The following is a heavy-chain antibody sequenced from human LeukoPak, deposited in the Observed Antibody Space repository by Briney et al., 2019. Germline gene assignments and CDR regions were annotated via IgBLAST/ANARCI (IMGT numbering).Heavy chain of an antibody. D-gene: IGHD5-24*01. CDR2: INTSDGGT. Sequence: ASVKVSCKASGYMFSTSYMHWVRQAPGQGLEWMGVINTSDGGTSYAQKFQGRVTMTTDTSTTTVYMELSSLRSEDTAVYYCARGRRIRDGYNLGYWGQGTLVTVSS. CDR1: GYMFSTSY. CDR3: ARGRRIRDGYNLGY. J-gene: IGHJ4*02. V-gene: IGHV1-46*01.